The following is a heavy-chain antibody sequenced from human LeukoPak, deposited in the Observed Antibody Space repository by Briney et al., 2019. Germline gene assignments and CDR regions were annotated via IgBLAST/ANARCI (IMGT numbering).Heavy chain of an antibody. Sequence: PSETLSLTCTVSGGSISSSSYYWGWIRQPPGKGLEWIGSIYYSGSTYYNPSLKSRVTISVDTSKNQFSLKLSSVTAADTAVYYCARDSGSYYVHPRERALDYWGQGTLVTVSS. D-gene: IGHD1-26*01. CDR1: GGSISSSSYY. V-gene: IGHV4-39*07. CDR3: ARDSGSYYVHPRERALDY. J-gene: IGHJ4*02. CDR2: IYYSGST.